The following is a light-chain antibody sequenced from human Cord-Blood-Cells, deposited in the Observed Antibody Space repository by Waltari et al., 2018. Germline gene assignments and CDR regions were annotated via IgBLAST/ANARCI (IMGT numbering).Light chain of an antibody. CDR2: AAS. CDR1: QSISSY. Sequence: DIQMTQSPSSLSESVGDRVTITCRASQSISSYLDWYQQKPGKAPKLLIYAASSLQSGVPSMFSGSGSWTDFTLTISSLQPEDFSTYYCQQSYSTPFPFGPGTKVDIK. V-gene: IGKV1-39*01. J-gene: IGKJ3*01. CDR3: QQSYSTPFP.